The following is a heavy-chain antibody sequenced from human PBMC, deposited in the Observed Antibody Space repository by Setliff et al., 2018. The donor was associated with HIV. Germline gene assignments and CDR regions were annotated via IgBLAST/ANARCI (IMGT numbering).Heavy chain of an antibody. CDR1: GASSIYF. CDR3: AKDRSGSYRTFDY. Sequence: SETLSLTCTVSGASSIYFWGWIRQPPGKGLEWIGSVYYSGSTYYNPSLKSRVTISMDTSKNQFSLTLNSVTAADTAVYYCAKDRSGSYRTFDYWGPGILVTVSS. J-gene: IGHJ4*02. V-gene: IGHV4-39*07. CDR2: VYYSGST. D-gene: IGHD1-26*01.